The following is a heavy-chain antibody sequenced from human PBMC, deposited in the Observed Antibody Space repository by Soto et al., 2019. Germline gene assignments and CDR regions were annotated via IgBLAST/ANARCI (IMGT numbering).Heavy chain of an antibody. CDR1: GFTFSSYG. D-gene: IGHD6-6*01. CDR2: IWYDGSNK. Sequence: QVQLVESGGGVVQPGRSLRLSCAASGFTFSSYGMHWVRQAPGKGLEWVAVIWYDGSNKYYADSVKGRFTISRDNSKNTLDLQMNSLRAEDTAVYYCAREYSSSALDYWGQGTLVTVSS. CDR3: AREYSSSALDY. J-gene: IGHJ4*02. V-gene: IGHV3-33*01.